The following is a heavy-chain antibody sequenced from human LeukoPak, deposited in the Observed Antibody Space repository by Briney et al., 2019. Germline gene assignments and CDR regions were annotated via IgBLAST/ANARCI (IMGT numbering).Heavy chain of an antibody. V-gene: IGHV4-39*07. CDR3: ARNGHYSLDY. Sequence: PSETLSLTCTVSGGSISSSVYSWGWLRQPPGKGLEWIGNIYYSGSTYYNPSLRSRVTISVDTSKNQFSLKLSSVTAADTAVYYCARNGHYSLDYWGQGTLVTVSS. J-gene: IGHJ4*02. CDR1: GGSISSSVYS. CDR2: IYYSGST. D-gene: IGHD3-10*01.